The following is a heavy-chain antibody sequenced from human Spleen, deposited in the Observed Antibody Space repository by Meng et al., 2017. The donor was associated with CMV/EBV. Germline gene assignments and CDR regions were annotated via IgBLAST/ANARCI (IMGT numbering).Heavy chain of an antibody. D-gene: IGHD3-22*01. CDR3: ARGIFRRYYYDSSGYYFDY. CDR2: INHSGST. CDR1: GFTFSSYA. V-gene: IGHV4-34*01. J-gene: IGHJ4*02. Sequence: GSLRLSCAASGFTFSSYAMSWIRQPPGKGLEWIGEINHSGSTNYNPSLKSRVTISVDTSKNQFSLKLSPVTAADTAVYYCARGIFRRYYYDSSGYYFDYWGQGTLVTVSS.